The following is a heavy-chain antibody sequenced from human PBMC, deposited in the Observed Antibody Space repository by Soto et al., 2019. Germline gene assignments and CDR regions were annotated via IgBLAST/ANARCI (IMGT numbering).Heavy chain of an antibody. CDR3: DSVPRRYYYGMDV. J-gene: IGHJ6*02. CDR2: INSDGSST. CDR1: GFTFSSYW. V-gene: IGHV3-74*01. Sequence: EVQLVESGGGLVQPGGSLRLSCAASGFTFSSYWMHWVRQAPGKGLVWVSRINSDGSSTSYADSVKGRFTISRDNAKNTLYLHRKSRRAEDTAVSYWDSVPRRYYYGMDVWGPGTSVTVSS. D-gene: IGHD4-17*01.